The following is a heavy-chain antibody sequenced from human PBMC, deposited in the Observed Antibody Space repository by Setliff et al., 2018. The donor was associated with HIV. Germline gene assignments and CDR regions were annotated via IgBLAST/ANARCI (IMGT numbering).Heavy chain of an antibody. CDR2: IRYDGSYR. D-gene: IGHD5-18*01. CDR1: GFTFISYG. J-gene: IGHJ3*02. CDR3: AKMHTAMDPDTFDI. V-gene: IGHV3-30*02. Sequence: PGGSLRLSCAVSGFTFISYGMYWVRQAPGKGLEWVAFIRYDGSYRYYVDSVKGRFTISRDNSKNTMFLQMNSLRVGDTAIYYCAKMHTAMDPDTFDIWGQGTMVTVSS.